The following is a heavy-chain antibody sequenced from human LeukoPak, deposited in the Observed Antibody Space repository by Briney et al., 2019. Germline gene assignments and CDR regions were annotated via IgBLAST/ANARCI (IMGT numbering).Heavy chain of an antibody. V-gene: IGHV3-30-3*01. CDR1: GFTFRNYV. J-gene: IGHJ4*02. D-gene: IGHD3-10*01. CDR2: TSSDLNVK. CDR3: AREGYYGSGSPPSLYFDY. Sequence: GGSLRLSCAASGFTFRNYVIHWVRQAPGKGLEWVAVTSSDLNVKLYADSVKGRFTISRDNSRSTLYLQMNSLRPEVTAIYYCAREGYYGSGSPPSLYFDYWGQGTLVTVSS.